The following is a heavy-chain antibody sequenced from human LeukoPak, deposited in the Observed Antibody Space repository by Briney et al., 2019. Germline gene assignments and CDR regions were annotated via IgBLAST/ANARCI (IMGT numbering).Heavy chain of an antibody. CDR1: GYTFTGYY. CDR2: INPNSGGT. CDR3: ARDYDSSGYYPIYYFDY. J-gene: IGHJ4*02. Sequence: ASVKVSYKASGYTFTGYYMHWVRQAPGQGLEWMGWINPNSGGTNYAQKFQGRVTMTRDTSISTAYMELSRLRSDDTAVYYCARDYDSSGYYPIYYFDYWGQGTLVTVSS. V-gene: IGHV1-2*02. D-gene: IGHD3-22*01.